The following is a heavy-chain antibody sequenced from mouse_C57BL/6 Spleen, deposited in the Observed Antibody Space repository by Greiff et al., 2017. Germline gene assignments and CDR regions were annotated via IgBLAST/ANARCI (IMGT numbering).Heavy chain of an antibody. CDR2: ISYDGSN. CDR1: GYSITSGYY. Sequence: VQLQQSGPGLVKPSQSLSLTCSVTGYSITSGYYWNWIRQFPGNKLEWMGYISYDGSNNSNPSLKNRISITRDTSKNQFFLKLNSVTTEDTATYYCAREWALYAMDYWGQGTSVTVSS. J-gene: IGHJ4*01. CDR3: AREWALYAMDY. V-gene: IGHV3-6*01.